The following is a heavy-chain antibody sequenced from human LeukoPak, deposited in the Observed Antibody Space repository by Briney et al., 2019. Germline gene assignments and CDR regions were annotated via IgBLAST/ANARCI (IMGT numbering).Heavy chain of an antibody. CDR2: INSDGSST. CDR1: GFTSSNYW. CDR3: ARALVGATD. V-gene: IGHV3-74*01. Sequence: GGSLRLSCAASGFTSSNYWMYWVRQAPGKGLVWVSHINSDGSSTTYADSVKGRFTISRDNAKNSLYLQMNSLRAEDTAVYYCARALVGATDWGQGTLVTVSS. D-gene: IGHD1-26*01. J-gene: IGHJ4*02.